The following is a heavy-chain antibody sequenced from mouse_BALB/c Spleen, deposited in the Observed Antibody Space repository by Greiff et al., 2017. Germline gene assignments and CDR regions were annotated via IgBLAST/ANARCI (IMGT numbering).Heavy chain of an antibody. J-gene: IGHJ2*01. CDR3: TREDYYGSSGFDY. D-gene: IGHD1-1*01. V-gene: IGHV1-5*01. CDR1: GYTFTSYW. Sequence: EVQLQQSGTVLARPGASVKMSCKASGYTFTSYWMHWVKQRPGQGLEWIGAIYPGNSDTSYNQKFKGKAKLTAVTSTSTAYMELSSLTNEDSAVYYCTREDYYGSSGFDYWGQGTTLTVSS. CDR2: IYPGNSDT.